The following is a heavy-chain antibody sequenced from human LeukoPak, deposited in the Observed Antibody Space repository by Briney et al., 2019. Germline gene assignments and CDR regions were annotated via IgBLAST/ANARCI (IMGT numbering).Heavy chain of an antibody. CDR2: IYNSGST. J-gene: IGHJ4*02. Sequence: SETLSLTCTVSGYSISSGYYWGWIRQPPGKGLEWIGNIYNSGSTYYNPSLKGRVTISVDTSKNQFSLKLSSVTAADTARYYCAKGDGYFFDSWGQGALVTVSS. V-gene: IGHV4-38-2*02. CDR1: GYSISSGYY. CDR3: AKGDGYFFDS. D-gene: IGHD3-22*01.